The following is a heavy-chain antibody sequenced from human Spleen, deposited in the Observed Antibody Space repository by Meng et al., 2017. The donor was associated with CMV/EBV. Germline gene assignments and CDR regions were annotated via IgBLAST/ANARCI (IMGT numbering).Heavy chain of an antibody. CDR1: GCSFHCNY. D-gene: IGHD2-15*01. CDR2: SSGSGGST. V-gene: IGHV3-23*01. Sequence: LYACGAGLTMHWCSLSRAGAGKGCSFHCNYRSRVLRAPGKGLEWISASSGSGGSTYYADSVKGRLTISRNNSTSTLSLQMNSLRAEYTSVYYCANETVIAGYFDLWGRGALVTVSS. CDR3: ANETVIAGYFDL. J-gene: IGHJ2*01.